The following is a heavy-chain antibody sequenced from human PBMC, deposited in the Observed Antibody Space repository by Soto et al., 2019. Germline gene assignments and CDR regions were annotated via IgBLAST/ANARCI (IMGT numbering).Heavy chain of an antibody. CDR1: GGPISSYY. CDR3: ARVRTSLDFYYYYMDV. J-gene: IGHJ6*03. Sequence: QVQLQESGPGLVKPSETLSLTCTVSGGPISSYYWSWIRQPPGKGMEWSGYIYYSGSTSYNPSLESRVAISVDTSKNQFSLMLSSVTAADTAVYYCARVRTSLDFYYYYMDVWGKGTTVTVSS. V-gene: IGHV4-59*08. CDR2: IYYSGST. D-gene: IGHD2-8*01.